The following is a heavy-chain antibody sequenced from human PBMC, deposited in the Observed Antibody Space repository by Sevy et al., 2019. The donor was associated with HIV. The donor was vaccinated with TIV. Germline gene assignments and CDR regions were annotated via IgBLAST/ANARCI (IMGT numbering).Heavy chain of an antibody. D-gene: IGHD3-3*01. J-gene: IGHJ5*02. V-gene: IGHV4-34*01. Sequence: SETLSLTCAVYGGSFSGYYWSWIRQPPGKGLEWIGEINHSGSTNYNPSLKSRVTISVDTSKNQFSLKLSSVTAADTAGYYCARGTYYDFWSGYSYNWFDPWGQGTLVTVSS. CDR3: ARGTYYDFWSGYSYNWFDP. CDR1: GGSFSGYY. CDR2: INHSGST.